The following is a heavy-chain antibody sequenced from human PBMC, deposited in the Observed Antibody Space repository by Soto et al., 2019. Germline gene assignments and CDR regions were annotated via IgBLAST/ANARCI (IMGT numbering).Heavy chain of an antibody. CDR2: IYPGDSDT. CDR1: GYSFTSYW. Sequence: GESLKISCKGSGYSFTSYWIGWVRQMPGKGLEWMGIIYPGDSDTRYSPSFQGQVTISADKSISTAYLQWSSLKASDTAMYYCARRVDIREEWFGELFWFDPWGQGTLVTVSS. D-gene: IGHD3-10*01. J-gene: IGHJ5*02. V-gene: IGHV5-51*01. CDR3: ARRVDIREEWFGELFWFDP.